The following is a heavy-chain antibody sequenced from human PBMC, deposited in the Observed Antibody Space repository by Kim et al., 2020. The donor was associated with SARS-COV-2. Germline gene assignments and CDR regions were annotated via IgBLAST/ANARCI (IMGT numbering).Heavy chain of an antibody. D-gene: IGHD3-9*01. J-gene: IGHJ4*02. CDR2: IKSKTDGGTT. V-gene: IGHV3-15*01. Sequence: GGSLRLSCAASGFTFINAWMSWVRQAPGKGLEWVGRIKSKTDGGTTDYAAPVKGRFTISRDDSKNTLYLQMNSLKTEDTAVYYCTALITIFLGGVYFDYWGQGTLVTVSS. CDR3: TALITIFLGGVYFDY. CDR1: GFTFINAW.